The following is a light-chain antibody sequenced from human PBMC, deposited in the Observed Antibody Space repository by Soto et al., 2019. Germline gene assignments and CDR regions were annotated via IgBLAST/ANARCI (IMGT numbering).Light chain of an antibody. CDR2: DAS. CDR1: QSVSSN. V-gene: IGKV3-11*01. Sequence: EIVLTQSPATLSLSPGERATLSCRASQSVSSNLAWYQQKPGQAPRLLIYDASNRATGIPARFSGSGSGTDFPLTISSLEPEDFAVYYCQQRSNWSMYTFGQGTKLEIK. J-gene: IGKJ2*01. CDR3: QQRSNWSMYT.